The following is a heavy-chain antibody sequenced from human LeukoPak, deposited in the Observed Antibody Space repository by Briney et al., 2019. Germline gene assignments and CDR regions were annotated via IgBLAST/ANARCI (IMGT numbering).Heavy chain of an antibody. CDR3: ASPPGIAAAGTHYFDY. Sequence: ASVKVSCKASGGTFSSYAISWVRQAPGQGVEWMGGIIPIFGTANYAQKFQGRVTITADESTSTAYMELSSLRSEDTAVYYCASPPGIAAAGTHYFDYWGQGTLVTVSS. CDR2: IIPIFGTA. V-gene: IGHV1-69*13. D-gene: IGHD6-13*01. CDR1: GGTFSSYA. J-gene: IGHJ4*02.